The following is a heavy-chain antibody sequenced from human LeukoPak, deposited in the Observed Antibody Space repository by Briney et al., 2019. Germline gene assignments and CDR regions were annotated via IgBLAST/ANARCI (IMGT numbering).Heavy chain of an antibody. V-gene: IGHV4-4*07. D-gene: IGHD3-3*01. CDR3: ARDHYDFWSGPKGSWFDP. CDR2: IYTSGST. Sequence: SGTLSLTCTVSGGSISSYYWSWIRQPAGKGLEWIGRIYTSGSTNHNPSLKSRVTMSVDTSKNQFSLKLSSVTAADTAVYYCARDHYDFWSGPKGSWFDPWGQGTLVTVSS. J-gene: IGHJ5*02. CDR1: GGSISSYY.